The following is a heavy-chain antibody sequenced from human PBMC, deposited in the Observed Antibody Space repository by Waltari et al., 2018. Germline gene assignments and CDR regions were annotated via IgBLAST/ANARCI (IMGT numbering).Heavy chain of an antibody. CDR1: GYTFTSYA. CDR2: INAGNGNT. Sequence: QVQLVQSGAEVQKPGASVKVSCKASGYTFTSYAMHWVRQAHGQRLEWMGWINAGNGNTKYSQKFQRRVTITRDTSASTAYMELSSLRSEDTAVYYCARVVVAGYSSGWYDFGYWGQGTLVTVSS. J-gene: IGHJ4*02. D-gene: IGHD6-19*01. CDR3: ARVVVAGYSSGWYDFGY. V-gene: IGHV1-3*01.